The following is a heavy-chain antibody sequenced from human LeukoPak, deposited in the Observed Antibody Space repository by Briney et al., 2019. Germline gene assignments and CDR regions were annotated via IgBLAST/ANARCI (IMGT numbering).Heavy chain of an antibody. J-gene: IGHJ4*02. V-gene: IGHV3-30*02. CDR2: IRYDAISK. CDR3: AQDRPYFFDF. CDR1: GFTFSSYG. Sequence: PGGSLRLSCAASGFTFSSYGMPWVGQAPGKGLEWVAFIRYDAISKYYADSVKGRFTISRDNSKNTLYLQMDSLRREDTAVYYCAQDRPYFFDFWGLGTLVTVSS.